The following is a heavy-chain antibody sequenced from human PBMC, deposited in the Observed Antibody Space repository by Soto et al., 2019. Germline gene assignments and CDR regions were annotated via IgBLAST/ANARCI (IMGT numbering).Heavy chain of an antibody. CDR1: GGSFSGYY. J-gene: IGHJ6*02. CDR2: INDSGIT. CDR3: ARGRSSVPDRRGIGYYGLDV. D-gene: IGHD3-16*01. V-gene: IGHV4-34*01. Sequence: QVQLQQWGAEVLKPSETLSLTCVVNGGSFSGYYWSWIRQSPGKGLGWIGEINDSGITDSNPSLESRVTISVDMSKNQSSLNLDSVTAADSAVYHCARGRSSVPDRRGIGYYGLDVWGQGTTVTVSS.